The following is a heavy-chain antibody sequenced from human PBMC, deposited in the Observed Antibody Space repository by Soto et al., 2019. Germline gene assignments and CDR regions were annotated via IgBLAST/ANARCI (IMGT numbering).Heavy chain of an antibody. D-gene: IGHD1-20*01. CDR2: ISYSGST. CDR3: AILLFHTEDGIRDPVPVSAFLLNRTSDL. V-gene: IGHV4-39*01. J-gene: IGHJ2*01. Sequence: RPPEKGLEWIATISYSGSTYYNPSLKSRVTIAVDTSKNQFSLKLSSLTASDTAVYYCAILLFHTEDGIRDPVPVSAFLLNRTSDL.